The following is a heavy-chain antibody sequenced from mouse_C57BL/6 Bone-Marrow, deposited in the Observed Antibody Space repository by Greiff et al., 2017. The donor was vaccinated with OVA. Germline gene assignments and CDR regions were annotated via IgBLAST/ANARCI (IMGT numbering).Heavy chain of an antibody. V-gene: IGHV1-81*01. Sequence: QVQLQQSGAELARPGASVKLSCKASGYTFTSYGISWVKQRTGQGLEWIGEIYPRSGNTYYTEKFKGKATLTADKSYSTAYMELRSLTSEDAAVDFCARRLLLFDYWGQGTTLTVSA. CDR2: IYPRSGNT. CDR3: ARRLLLFDY. CDR1: GYTFTSYG. J-gene: IGHJ2*01. D-gene: IGHD2-3*01.